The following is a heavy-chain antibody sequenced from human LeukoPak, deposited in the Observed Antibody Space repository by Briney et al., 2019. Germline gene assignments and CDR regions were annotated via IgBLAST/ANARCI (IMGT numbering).Heavy chain of an antibody. CDR3: ARHIFREDFWSAQEYCMDV. V-gene: IGHV5-51*01. CDR2: IYPGDSDT. CDR1: GYSFTSYW. D-gene: IGHD3-3*01. Sequence: GESLKISCKGSGYSFTSYWIGWVRQMPGKGLEWMGIIYPGDSDTRYSPSFQGQVTISADKSISTAYLRWSSLKASDTAMYYCARHIFREDFWSAQEYCMDVWGKGTTVTVSS. J-gene: IGHJ6*03.